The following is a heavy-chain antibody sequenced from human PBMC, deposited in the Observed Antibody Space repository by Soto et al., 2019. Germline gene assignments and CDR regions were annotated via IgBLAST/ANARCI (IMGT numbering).Heavy chain of an antibody. CDR3: VRGGIAGNWFDP. D-gene: IGHD6-13*01. J-gene: IGHJ5*02. Sequence: SETLSLTCTVSGGSITSGGFYWSWIRQHPEKGLEWIAYIFHSGSTDFNPSLKGRIIISADTSKNQFSLKLTSVTAADTAVYYCVRGGIAGNWFDPWGQGTLVTVSS. CDR2: IFHSGST. CDR1: GGSITSGGFY. V-gene: IGHV4-31*03.